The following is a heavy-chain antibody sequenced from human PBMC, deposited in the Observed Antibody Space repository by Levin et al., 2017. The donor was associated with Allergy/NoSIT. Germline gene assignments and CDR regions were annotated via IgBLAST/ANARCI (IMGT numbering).Heavy chain of an antibody. CDR2: IYYSGST. CDR3: ARKEGGYDYGGYFDR. V-gene: IGHV4-59*01. J-gene: IGHJ2*01. Sequence: PSETLSLTCTVSGGSISSYYWSWIRQPPGKGLEWIGYIYYSGSTNYNPSLKSRVTISVDTSKNQFSLKLSSVTAADTAVYYCARKEGGYDYGGYFDRWGRGTLVTVSS. CDR1: GGSISSYY. D-gene: IGHD5-12*01.